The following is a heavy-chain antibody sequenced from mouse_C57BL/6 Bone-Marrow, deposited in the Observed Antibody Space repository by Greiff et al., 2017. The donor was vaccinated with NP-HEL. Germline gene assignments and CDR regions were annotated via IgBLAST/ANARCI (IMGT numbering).Heavy chain of an antibody. CDR1: GFTFSSYG. Sequence: DVKLVESFGDLVKPGGSLKLSCAASGFTFSSYGMSWVRQTPDKRLEWVATISSGGSYTYYPGCVKGRFTISRDNAKNTLYLQMSSLKSEDTAMYYCARRGYYGSSSAWFAYWGQGTLVTVSA. CDR3: ARRGYYGSSSAWFAY. CDR2: ISSGGSYT. V-gene: IGHV5-6*02. J-gene: IGHJ3*01. D-gene: IGHD1-1*01.